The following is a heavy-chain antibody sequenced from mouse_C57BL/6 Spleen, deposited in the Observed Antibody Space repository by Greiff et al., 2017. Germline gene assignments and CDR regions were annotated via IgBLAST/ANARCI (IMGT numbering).Heavy chain of an antibody. CDR2: ISDGGSYT. D-gene: IGHD2-3*01. CDR1: GFTFSSYA. J-gene: IGHJ1*03. CDR3: ARRDYDGGFGV. V-gene: IGHV5-4*03. Sequence: EVNLVESGGGLVKPGGSLKLSCAASGFTFSSYAMSWVRQTPEKRLEWVATISDGGSYTYYPDNVKGRFTISRDNDKNNLYMQMSHLKSEDTAMYYCARRDYDGGFGVRGTGATVSVSS.